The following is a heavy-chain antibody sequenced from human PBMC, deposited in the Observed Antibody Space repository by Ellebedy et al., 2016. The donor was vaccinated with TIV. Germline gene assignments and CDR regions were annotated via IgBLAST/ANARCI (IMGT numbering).Heavy chain of an antibody. CDR3: AKGPRVLVGGAMDV. CDR1: GDSVSSNSAA. J-gene: IGHJ6*02. Sequence: MPSETLSLTCAISGDSVSSNSAAWNWIRQSPSRGLEWLGRTYYRSKWYNDYAVSVKSRLTINPDTSKNQFSLQLNSVTPEDTAVYYCAKGPRVLVGGAMDVWGQGTTVTVSS. CDR2: TYYRSKWYN. V-gene: IGHV6-1*01. D-gene: IGHD2-15*01.